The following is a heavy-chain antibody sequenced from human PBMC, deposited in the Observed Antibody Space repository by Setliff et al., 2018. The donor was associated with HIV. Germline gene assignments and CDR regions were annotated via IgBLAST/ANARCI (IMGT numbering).Heavy chain of an antibody. Sequence: GESLKISCEASEFTFSSYWMSWVRQAPGKGLEWVANIAQDGIEKYYVDSVKGRFTISRDNAKNSLYLQMNSLRAEDTAVYYCARDRGWEVGTTSDFDYWGQGTLVTVSS. D-gene: IGHD1-26*01. CDR3: ARDRGWEVGTTSDFDY. V-gene: IGHV3-7*03. CDR2: IAQDGIEK. CDR1: EFTFSSYW. J-gene: IGHJ4*02.